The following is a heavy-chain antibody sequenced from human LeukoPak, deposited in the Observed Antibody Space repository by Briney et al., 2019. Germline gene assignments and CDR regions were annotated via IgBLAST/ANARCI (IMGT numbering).Heavy chain of an antibody. Sequence: GGSLRLSCAASGFIFSTYGMSWVRQAPGKGLEWVSALSGNGAKTYYRDSVKGRFTNSRDNSKNTLYLQMNSLRAGDTAVYYCAKDLHWGLDSWGQGTLVTVSS. CDR2: LSGNGAKT. D-gene: IGHD7-27*01. V-gene: IGHV3-23*01. CDR3: AKDLHWGLDS. J-gene: IGHJ5*01. CDR1: GFIFSTYG.